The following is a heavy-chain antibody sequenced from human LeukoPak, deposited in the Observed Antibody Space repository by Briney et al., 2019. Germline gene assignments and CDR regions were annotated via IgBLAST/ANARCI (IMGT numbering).Heavy chain of an antibody. V-gene: IGHV1-18*01. CDR1: GYTFTSYG. J-gene: IGHJ5*02. CDR2: ISAYNCNT. Sequence: AASVKVSCKASGYTFTSYGISWVRQAPGQGLEWMGWISAYNCNTNYAQKLQGRVTMTTDTSTSTAYMELRSLRSDDTAVYYCARADQYYYGSGSYWSGFDPWGQGTLVTVSS. D-gene: IGHD3-10*01. CDR3: ARADQYYYGSGSYWSGFDP.